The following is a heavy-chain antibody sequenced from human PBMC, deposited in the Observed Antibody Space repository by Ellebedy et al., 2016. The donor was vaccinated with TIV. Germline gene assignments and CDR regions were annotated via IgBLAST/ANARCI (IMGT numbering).Heavy chain of an antibody. J-gene: IGHJ4*02. D-gene: IGHD1-26*01. CDR1: GYTFTSYV. CDR3: ARDMVQGMVARYLWFDY. Sequence: ASVKVSCKASGYTFTSYVISWVRQSPGHGLEWMAWISAYTGNSNYAQKFQGRVTVTTDTSTSTAYLELRNLKSDDTAVYYCARDMVQGMVARYLWFDYWGQGTLVTVSS. CDR2: ISAYTGNS. V-gene: IGHV1-18*01.